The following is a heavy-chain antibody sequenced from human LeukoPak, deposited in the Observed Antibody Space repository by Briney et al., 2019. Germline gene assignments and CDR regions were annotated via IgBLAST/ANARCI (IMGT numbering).Heavy chain of an antibody. J-gene: IGHJ4*02. CDR3: TRVGYIDEGIDY. Sequence: GGYLRLSCAASGFTCSSYSMSWVRQAPGKGLEWVSSISSSSSYIYYADSVKGRFTISRDNAKNSLYLQMNSLRAEDTAIYYCTRVGYIDEGIDYWGQGTLVTVSS. D-gene: IGHD5-24*01. CDR1: GFTCSSYS. CDR2: ISSSSSYI. V-gene: IGHV3-21*01.